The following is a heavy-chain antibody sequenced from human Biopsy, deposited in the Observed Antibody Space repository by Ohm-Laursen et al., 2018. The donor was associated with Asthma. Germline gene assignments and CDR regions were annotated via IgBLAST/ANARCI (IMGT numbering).Heavy chain of an antibody. Sequence: GASVKVSCKAPGGTFSNFAISWVRQAPGRGLEWLGGIMTVFGTTNYAQKFQGRVTITADESTSTAYMEVTSLRSEDTAIYYCARCQVGYSSGWSLLLKKIYYSGMDVWGQGTAVTVSS. CDR2: IMTVFGTT. V-gene: IGHV1-69*13. D-gene: IGHD6-19*01. J-gene: IGHJ6*02. CDR3: ARCQVGYSSGWSLLLKKIYYSGMDV. CDR1: GGTFSNFA.